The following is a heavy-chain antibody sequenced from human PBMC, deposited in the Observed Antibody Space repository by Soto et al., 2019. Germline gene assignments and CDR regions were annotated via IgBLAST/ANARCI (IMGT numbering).Heavy chain of an antibody. V-gene: IGHV3-30-3*01. CDR2: ISYDGSNK. D-gene: IGHD2-15*01. CDR1: GFTFSTYA. Sequence: QVQLVESGGGVVQPGRSLRLSCAASGFTFSTYAMHWVRQAPGKGLEWVAVISYDGSNKYYADSVKGRFTISRDNSKNTLYLQMNSLRAEDTAVYYCARECGSCYSGAFDIWGKGTMVTVSS. CDR3: ARECGSCYSGAFDI. J-gene: IGHJ3*02.